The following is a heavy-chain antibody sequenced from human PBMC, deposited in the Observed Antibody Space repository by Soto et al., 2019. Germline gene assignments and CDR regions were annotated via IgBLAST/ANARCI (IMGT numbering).Heavy chain of an antibody. CDR2: ISYDGSNK. D-gene: IGHD2-21*02. Sequence: LRLSCAASGFTFSSYGMHWVRQAPGKGLEWVAVISYDGSNKYYADSMKGRFTISRDNSKNTLYLQMNSLRAEDTAVYYCAKDWMYCGGDCYVSDAFDIWGQGTMVTVSS. J-gene: IGHJ3*02. CDR1: GFTFSSYG. CDR3: AKDWMYCGGDCYVSDAFDI. V-gene: IGHV3-30*18.